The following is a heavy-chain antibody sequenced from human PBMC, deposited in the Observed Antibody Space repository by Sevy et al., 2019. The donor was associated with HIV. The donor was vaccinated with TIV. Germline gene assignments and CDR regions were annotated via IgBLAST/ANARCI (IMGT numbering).Heavy chain of an antibody. V-gene: IGHV3-23*01. Sequence: GGSLRLSCAASGFTFSSYVMSWVRQAPGKGLEWVSAISGSGGSTYYADSVKGRFTISRDNSKNTLYLQMNSLRAEDTAVYYCAKHTTYGDYFDYWGQGTLVTVSS. J-gene: IGHJ4*02. CDR1: GFTFSSYV. CDR3: AKHTTYGDYFDY. CDR2: ISGSGGST. D-gene: IGHD4-17*01.